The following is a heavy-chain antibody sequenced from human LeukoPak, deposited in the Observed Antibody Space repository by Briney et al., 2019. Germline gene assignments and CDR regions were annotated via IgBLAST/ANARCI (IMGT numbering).Heavy chain of an antibody. CDR3: ARGSLRFLEWLPYFDY. J-gene: IGHJ4*02. V-gene: IGHV4-39*07. D-gene: IGHD3-3*01. CDR2: IFYSGST. CDR1: SGSISTSNYY. Sequence: PSETLSLTCTVSSGSISTSNYYWGWVRQPPGKALEWIGNIFYSGSTYYSPSLKSRVTISLDTSRKQFSLKLNSVTAADTAVYYCARGSLRFLEWLPYFDYWGQGTLVTVSS.